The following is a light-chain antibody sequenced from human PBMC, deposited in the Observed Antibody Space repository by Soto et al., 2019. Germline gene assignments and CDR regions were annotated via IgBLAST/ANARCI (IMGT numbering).Light chain of an antibody. V-gene: IGKV1-5*03. Sequence: DIQMTQSPSTLPASVGDRVTITCRANQSISPWLAWYQQKPGKAPNLLIYKASRLETGVPSRFSGSGSGTEFTLTINFLQPDDFATYYCQQYNSYSPLTFGGGTKVEIK. CDR2: KAS. J-gene: IGKJ4*01. CDR1: QSISPW. CDR3: QQYNSYSPLT.